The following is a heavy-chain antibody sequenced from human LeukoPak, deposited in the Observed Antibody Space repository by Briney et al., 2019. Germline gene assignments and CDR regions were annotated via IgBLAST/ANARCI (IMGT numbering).Heavy chain of an antibody. J-gene: IGHJ4*02. Sequence: ASVKVSCKASGGTFSSYAINWVRQATGQGLEWMGWMSPSSANTGYAQKFQGRVTMTRNTSISTAYMELSSLRSEDTAVYYCARGRGYCTNGVCHRRFDYWGQGTLVTVSS. D-gene: IGHD2-8*01. CDR2: MSPSSANT. CDR3: ARGRGYCTNGVCHRRFDY. CDR1: GGTFSSYA. V-gene: IGHV1-8*02.